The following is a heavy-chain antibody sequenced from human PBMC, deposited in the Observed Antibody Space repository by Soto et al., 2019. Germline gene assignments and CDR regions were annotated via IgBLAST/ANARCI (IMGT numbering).Heavy chain of an antibody. CDR3: ARENVGNYYYYYGMDV. Sequence: ASVKVSCKASGYTFTSYAMHWVRQAPGQRLELMGWINAGNGNTKYSQKFQGRVTITRDTSASTAYMELSSLRSEDTAVYYCARENVGNYYYYYGMDVWGQGTTVTVYS. V-gene: IGHV1-3*01. J-gene: IGHJ6*02. CDR1: GYTFTSYA. CDR2: INAGNGNT. D-gene: IGHD7-27*01.